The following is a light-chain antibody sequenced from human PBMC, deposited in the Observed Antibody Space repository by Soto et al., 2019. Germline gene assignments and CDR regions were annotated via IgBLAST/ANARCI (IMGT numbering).Light chain of an antibody. V-gene: IGKV3-11*01. Sequence: EIVLTQSPATPSLSPGERATLSCRASQSVSSYLAWYQQKPGQVPRLLIYDASNRATGIAARFSGSGSGTDFTLTISSLEPEDFAVYYCQQRSVWPLTFGGGTKVDIK. CDR3: QQRSVWPLT. CDR2: DAS. CDR1: QSVSSY. J-gene: IGKJ4*01.